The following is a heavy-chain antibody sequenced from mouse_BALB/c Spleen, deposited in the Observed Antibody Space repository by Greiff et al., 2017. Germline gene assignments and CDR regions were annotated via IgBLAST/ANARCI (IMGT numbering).Heavy chain of an antibody. J-gene: IGHJ4*01. D-gene: IGHD2-4*01. V-gene: IGHV3-2*02. CDR1: GYSITSDYA. CDR2: ISYSGST. CDR3: ARAPTMITVMDY. Sequence: EVKLMESGPGLVKPSQSLSLTCTVTGYSITSDYAWNWIRQFPGNKLEWMGYISYSGSTSYNPSLKSRISITRDTSKNQFFLQLNSVTTEDTATYYCARAPTMITVMDYWGQGTSVTVSS.